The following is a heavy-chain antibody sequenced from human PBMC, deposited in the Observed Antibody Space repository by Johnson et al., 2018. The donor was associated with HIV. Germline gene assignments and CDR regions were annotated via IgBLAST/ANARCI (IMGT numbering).Heavy chain of an antibody. V-gene: IGHV3-11*04. CDR2: ISSSGSTI. CDR3: ARDHGWSWGWLFDAVDV. CDR1: GFIFSDYY. J-gene: IGHJ3*01. Sequence: QEQLVESGGGLVKPGGSLRLSCAASGFIFSDYYMSWIRQAPGKGLEWVSYISSSGSTIYYADSVKGRFTISRDNAKNSLYLQMNSLRPEDTAVYYCARDHGWSWGWLFDAVDVWGQGTMVTVAS. D-gene: IGHD1-26*01.